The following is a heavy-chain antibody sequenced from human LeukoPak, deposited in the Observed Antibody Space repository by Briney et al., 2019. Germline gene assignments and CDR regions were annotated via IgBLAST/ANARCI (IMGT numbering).Heavy chain of an antibody. J-gene: IGHJ4*02. Sequence: GGSLRLSCAASGFTFSSYWMHWVRQAAGKGLVWVSRINSDGSSTSYADSVKGRFTISRDNAKNTLYLQMNSLGAEDTAVYYCARDPPSYRGYYYGSGSYLDYWGQGTLVTVSS. D-gene: IGHD3-10*01. CDR2: INSDGSST. CDR3: ARDPPSYRGYYYGSGSYLDY. V-gene: IGHV3-74*01. CDR1: GFTFSSYW.